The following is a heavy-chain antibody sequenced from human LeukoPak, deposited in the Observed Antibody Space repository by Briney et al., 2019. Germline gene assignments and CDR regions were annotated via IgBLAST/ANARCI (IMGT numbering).Heavy chain of an antibody. CDR2: ISYDGSNK. J-gene: IGHJ4*02. V-gene: IGHV3-30*18. D-gene: IGHD1-14*01. CDR1: GFTFSSYG. CDR3: AKAGYNWNHYY. Sequence: GGSLRLSCAASGFTFSSYGMHWVRQAPGKGLEWVAVISYDGSNKYYADSVKGRFTISRDNSKNTLYLQMNSLRAEDTAVYYCAKAGYNWNHYYWGQGTLVTVSS.